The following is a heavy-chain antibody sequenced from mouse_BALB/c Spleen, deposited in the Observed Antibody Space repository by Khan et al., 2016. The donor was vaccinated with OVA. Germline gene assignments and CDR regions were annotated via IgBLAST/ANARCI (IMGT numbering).Heavy chain of an antibody. J-gene: IGHJ2*01. D-gene: IGHD1-1*01. CDR1: GFSFSSYS. V-gene: IGHV5-6-4*01. CDR3: TRHRSYYGSSPYFDY. Sequence: EVQLQESGGGLVRPGGSLKLSCAASGFSFSSYSMSWVRQTPEKRLEWVATISSGGSYTYYPDSVKGRFTISRDNAKNTLYLQMINLKSEETAMSYCTRHRSYYGSSPYFDYWGQGTILTVSA. CDR2: ISSGGSYT.